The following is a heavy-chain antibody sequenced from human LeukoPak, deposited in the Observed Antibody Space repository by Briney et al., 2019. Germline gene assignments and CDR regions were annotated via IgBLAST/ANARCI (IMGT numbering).Heavy chain of an antibody. CDR3: ARVQRTNWGSFDY. V-gene: IGHV3-74*01. CDR2: INSDGSST. Sequence: GGSLRLSCAASGFTFSSYWMHWVRQAPGKGLGWVSRINSDGSSTNYADSVKGRFTISRDNAKNTLYLQMNSLRAEDTAVYYCARVQRTNWGSFDYWGQGTLVTVSS. D-gene: IGHD7-27*01. CDR1: GFTFSSYW. J-gene: IGHJ4*02.